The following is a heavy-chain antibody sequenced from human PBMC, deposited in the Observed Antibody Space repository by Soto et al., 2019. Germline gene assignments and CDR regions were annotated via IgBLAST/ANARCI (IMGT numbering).Heavy chain of an antibody. Sequence: VKVCCPASGGTFRRYAISWVRQAPGQGLEWMGWINPNSGGTNYAQKFQGRVTMTRDTSISTAYMELSRLRSDDTAVYYCARDIPNSMIVVVITPDYWGQGTLVTVSS. J-gene: IGHJ4*02. CDR1: GGTFRRYA. V-gene: IGHV1-2*02. D-gene: IGHD3-22*01. CDR3: ARDIPNSMIVVVITPDY. CDR2: INPNSGGT.